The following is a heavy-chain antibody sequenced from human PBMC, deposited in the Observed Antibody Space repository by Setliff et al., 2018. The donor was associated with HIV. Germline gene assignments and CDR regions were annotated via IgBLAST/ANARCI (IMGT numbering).Heavy chain of an antibody. J-gene: IGHJ4*02. CDR1: GGSMSTGRYN. Sequence: PSETLSLTCTVSGGSMSTGRYNWGWIRQPPGKGLEWIGYVSYSGNTNYDPSLKSRVTISLDTSKSQLSLNLRSVTAADTALYYCATFKMIRGSTRLDFWGQGALVTVSS. V-gene: IGHV4-61*01. D-gene: IGHD3-10*01. CDR2: VSYSGNT. CDR3: ATFKMIRGSTRLDF.